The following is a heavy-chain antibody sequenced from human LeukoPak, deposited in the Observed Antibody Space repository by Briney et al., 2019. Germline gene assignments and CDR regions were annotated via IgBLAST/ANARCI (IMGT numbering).Heavy chain of an antibody. CDR1: GGSISSGGYY. CDR2: IYHSGST. CDR3: ARESGPEYCSSTSCLIDY. D-gene: IGHD2-2*01. Sequence: PSQTLSLTCTVSGGSISSGGYYWSWIRQPPGEGLEWIGYIYHSGSTYYNPSLKSRVTISIDRSKNQFSLKLNSVTAADTAVYYCARESGPEYCSSTSCLIDYWGQGTLVTVSS. V-gene: IGHV4-30-2*01. J-gene: IGHJ4*02.